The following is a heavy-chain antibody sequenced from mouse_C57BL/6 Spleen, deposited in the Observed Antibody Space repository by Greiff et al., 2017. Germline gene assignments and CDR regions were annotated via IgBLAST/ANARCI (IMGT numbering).Heavy chain of an antibody. J-gene: IGHJ3*01. Sequence: EVQLQQSGPELVKPGASVKISCKASGYSFTGYYMNWVKQSPEKSLEWIGEINPSTGGTTYNQKFKAKATLTVDKSSSTAYLQLKSLTSEDSEVYYCATGLPAWVAYWGQGTLVTVSA. CDR2: INPSTGGT. CDR1: GYSFTGYY. D-gene: IGHD2-2*01. CDR3: ATGLPAWVAY. V-gene: IGHV1-42*01.